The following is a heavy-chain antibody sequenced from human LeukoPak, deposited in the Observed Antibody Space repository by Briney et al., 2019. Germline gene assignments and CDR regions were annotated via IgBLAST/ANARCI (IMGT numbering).Heavy chain of an antibody. CDR2: ISYDGSNK. V-gene: IGHV3-30-3*01. J-gene: IGHJ3*02. Sequence: GRSLRLSCAASGFTFSSYAMHWVRQAPGKGLEWVAVISYDGSNKYYADSVEGRFTISRDNSKNTLYLQMNSLRAEDTAVYYCARETVEIGAFDIWGQGTMVTVSS. CDR1: GFTFSSYA. CDR3: ARETVEIGAFDI. D-gene: IGHD5-24*01.